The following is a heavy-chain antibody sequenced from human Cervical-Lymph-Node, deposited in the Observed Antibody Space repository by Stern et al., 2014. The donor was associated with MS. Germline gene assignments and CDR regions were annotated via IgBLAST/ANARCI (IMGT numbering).Heavy chain of an antibody. CDR1: GYTFTGHY. CDR3: ASHPRRKSQSSYFLGLDV. V-gene: IGHV1-2*02. CDR2: MNPNSGGT. Sequence: QLVQSGAEVKQPGASVKVSCKASGYTFTGHYLHWVRQAPGQGLEWMGWMNPNSGGTNYAQKFQGRVTMTRDTSISTAYMELSRLTSDDTAIYYCASHPRRKSQSSYFLGLDVWGQGTTVTVSS. D-gene: IGHD2/OR15-2a*01. J-gene: IGHJ6*02.